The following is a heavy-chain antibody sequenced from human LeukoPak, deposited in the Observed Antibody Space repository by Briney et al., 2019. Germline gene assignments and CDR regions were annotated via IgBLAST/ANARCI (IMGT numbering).Heavy chain of an antibody. D-gene: IGHD2-15*01. V-gene: IGHV3-23*01. Sequence: AGGSLRLSCAASGFTFSSYAMSWVRQAPGKGLEWVSAISGSGGSTYYADSVKGRFTISRDNSKNTLYLQMNSLRAEDTAVYYCAKDIKYCSGGSCSSWFDYWGQGTLVTVSS. J-gene: IGHJ4*02. CDR3: AKDIKYCSGGSCSSWFDY. CDR2: ISGSGGST. CDR1: GFTFSSYA.